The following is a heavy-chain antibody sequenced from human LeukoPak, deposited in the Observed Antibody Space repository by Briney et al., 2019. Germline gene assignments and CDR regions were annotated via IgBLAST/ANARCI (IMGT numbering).Heavy chain of an antibody. J-gene: IGHJ3*02. CDR1: GGSISSSSYY. D-gene: IGHD2-2*01. CDR3: ARYIVVVPAASVEDAFDI. V-gene: IGHV4-30-4*08. CDR2: IYNSGST. Sequence: SETLSLTCTVSGGSISSSSYYWGWIRQPPGTGLEWIGYIYNSGSTYYNPSLKSRVTISVDTSKNQFSLKLNSVTAADTAVYSCARYIVVVPAASVEDAFDIWGQGTMVTVSS.